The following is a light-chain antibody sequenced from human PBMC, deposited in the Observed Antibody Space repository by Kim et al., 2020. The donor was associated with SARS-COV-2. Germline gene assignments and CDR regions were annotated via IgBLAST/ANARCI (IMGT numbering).Light chain of an antibody. CDR2: DAS. J-gene: IGKJ4*01. Sequence: DIQMTQSPSSLSASVGDRVTITCQASQNINNYLNWYQQKPGKAAKLLIFDASNLEPGVPSRFSGRGSGTDFTFTISNLQPEDIGTYYCQQYDNLPLTFGGGTKVDIK. CDR1: QNINNY. CDR3: QQYDNLPLT. V-gene: IGKV1-33*01.